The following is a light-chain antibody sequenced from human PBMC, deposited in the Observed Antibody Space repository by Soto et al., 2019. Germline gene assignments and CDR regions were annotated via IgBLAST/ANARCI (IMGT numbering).Light chain of an antibody. CDR1: QGIRSG. CDR2: DAS. J-gene: IGKJ1*01. CDR3: LQYNSYPWT. Sequence: DIKMTQSPSSLSASVGDRVTITCRASQGIRSGLGWYQQKPGKAPKRLIYDASSLQTGVPSRFSGSGSGTAFTLTISSLQPEDFATYYCLQYNSYPWTFGQGTKVEIK. V-gene: IGKV1-17*01.